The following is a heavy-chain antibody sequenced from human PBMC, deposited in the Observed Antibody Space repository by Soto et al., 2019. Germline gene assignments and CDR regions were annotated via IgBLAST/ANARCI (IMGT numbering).Heavy chain of an antibody. Sequence: EVQLLESGGGLVQPGGSLRLSCAASGFTFNNYAMTWVRQAPGKGLEWVSAISGGGDTTSYADSVKGRFTVSRDGSKNTLYLQMGGRGAEATALYSCAKGRGGSGSLTPRVDFWGQGTLVTVSS. D-gene: IGHD3-10*01. CDR1: GFTFNNYA. V-gene: IGHV3-23*01. J-gene: IGHJ4*02. CDR2: ISGGGDTT. CDR3: AKGRGGSGSLTPRVDF.